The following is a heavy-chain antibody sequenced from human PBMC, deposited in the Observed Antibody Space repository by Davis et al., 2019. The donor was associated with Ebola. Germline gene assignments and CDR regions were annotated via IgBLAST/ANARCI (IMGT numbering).Heavy chain of an antibody. CDR3: ARDTYYQGWYFDY. J-gene: IGHJ4*02. D-gene: IGHD2-2*01. CDR2: ISYDGSNK. CDR1: GFTFSSYA. V-gene: IGHV3-30-3*01. Sequence: GGSLRLSCAASGFTFSSYAMHWVRQAPGKGLEWVAVISYDGSNKYYADSVKGRFTISRDNAKNSLYLQMNSLRDEDTAVYYCARDTYYQGWYFDYWGQGTLVTVSS.